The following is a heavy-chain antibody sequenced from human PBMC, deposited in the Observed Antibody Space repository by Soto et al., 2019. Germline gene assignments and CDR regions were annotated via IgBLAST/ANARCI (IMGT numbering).Heavy chain of an antibody. CDR1: GYPFTSYG. J-gene: IGHJ3*02. CDR3: ARGRIVASIHDAFEI. D-gene: IGHD1-26*01. V-gene: IGHV1-18*01. Sequence: QGHLLQSGDEVKTPGASVRVSCRASGYPFTSYGISWVRQAPGQGLEWVAWISAYNGNRDTAQKFQGRVIMTLDTATDTAHMELGDLTSADTAVYYCARGRIVASIHDAFEIWGQGTKVTVSS. CDR2: ISAYNGNR.